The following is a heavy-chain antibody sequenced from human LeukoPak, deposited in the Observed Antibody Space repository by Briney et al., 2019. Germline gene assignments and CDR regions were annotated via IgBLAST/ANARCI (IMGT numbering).Heavy chain of an antibody. CDR3: ARDVWFGESHGVLDY. Sequence: GESLKISCKASGYTFTSYGISWVRQAPGQGLEWMGWISAYNDNTNYAQKLQGRVTMTTDTSTSTAYMELRSLRSDDTAVYYCARDVWFGESHGVLDYWGQGTLVTVSS. CDR2: ISAYNDNT. CDR1: GYTFTSYG. D-gene: IGHD3-10*01. J-gene: IGHJ4*02. V-gene: IGHV1-18*01.